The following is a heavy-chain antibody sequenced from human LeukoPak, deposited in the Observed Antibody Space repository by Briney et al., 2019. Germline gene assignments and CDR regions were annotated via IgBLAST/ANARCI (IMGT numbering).Heavy chain of an antibody. CDR2: IHTSGST. CDR3: ARRDFSSGWSFDY. D-gene: IGHD6-19*01. CDR1: GGSISNYH. J-gene: IGHJ4*02. Sequence: PSETLSLTCIVSGGSISNYHWSWIRQPAGKGLEWIGQIHTSGSTNYNPPLKSRVSMSIDTTEDQVSLTIRSVTAADTAFYYCARRDFSSGWSFDYWGQGTLVTVSS. V-gene: IGHV4-4*07.